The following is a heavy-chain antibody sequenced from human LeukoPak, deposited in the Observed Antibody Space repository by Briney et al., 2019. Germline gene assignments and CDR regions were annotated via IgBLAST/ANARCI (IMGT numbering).Heavy chain of an antibody. D-gene: IGHD3-3*01. V-gene: IGHV3-11*04. Sequence: GGSLRLSCAASGFTFSDYYMSWIRQAPGKGLEWVSYISSSGSTIYYADSVKGRFTISRDNAKNSLYLQMNSLRAEDTAVYYCARDAEIFGVVPYFDYWGQGTLVTVSS. CDR1: GFTFSDYY. CDR2: ISSSGSTI. J-gene: IGHJ4*02. CDR3: ARDAEIFGVVPYFDY.